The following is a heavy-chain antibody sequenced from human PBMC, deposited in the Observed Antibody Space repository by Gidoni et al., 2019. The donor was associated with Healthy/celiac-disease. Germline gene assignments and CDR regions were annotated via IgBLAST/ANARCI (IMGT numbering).Heavy chain of an antibody. D-gene: IGHD3-16*02. V-gene: IGHV3-15*07. Sequence: EVQLVASGGGLVKPGRSLRLSCAASGFTSSNAWLNWVRQAPGKGLEWVGRIKSKTDGGTTDYAAPVKGRFTISRDDSKNTLYLQMNSLKTEDTAVYYCTTDPNSFGELSQGDYYYYGMDVWGQGTTVTVSS. CDR3: TTDPNSFGELSQGDYYYYGMDV. J-gene: IGHJ6*02. CDR1: GFTSSNAW. CDR2: IKSKTDGGTT.